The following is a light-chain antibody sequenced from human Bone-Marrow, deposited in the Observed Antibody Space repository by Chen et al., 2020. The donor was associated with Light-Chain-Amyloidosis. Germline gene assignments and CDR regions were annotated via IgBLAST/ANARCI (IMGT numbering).Light chain of an antibody. CDR3: QQSYSDPRT. Sequence: DIQMTQSPSSLSASVGDRVTITCRASQDISRSLHWYQQKPWKAPNLLIYAASSLQSGVPSRLSGSGSGTDFTLTISTVQPEDFGTYYCQQSYSDPRTFGQGTKVEIK. CDR1: QDISRS. J-gene: IGKJ1*01. V-gene: IGKV1-39*01. CDR2: AAS.